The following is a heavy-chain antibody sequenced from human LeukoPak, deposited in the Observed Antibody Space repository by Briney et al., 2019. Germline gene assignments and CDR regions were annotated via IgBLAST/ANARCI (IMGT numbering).Heavy chain of an antibody. CDR1: GFTFSTSG. J-gene: IGHJ4*02. Sequence: GGSLRLSCAASGFTFSTSGMTWVRQAPGKGLDWVSIISGSGGTPYYTDSVRGRFTISRDNSKNTLYLQMNSLRAEDTAVYYCAKTRGISISGVVPLCDYWGQGTLVTVSS. V-gene: IGHV3-23*01. CDR3: AKTRGISISGVVPLCDY. D-gene: IGHD3-3*01. CDR2: ISGSGGTP.